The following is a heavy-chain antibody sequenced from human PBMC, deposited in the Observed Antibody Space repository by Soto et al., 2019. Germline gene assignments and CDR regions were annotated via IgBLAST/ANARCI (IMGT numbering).Heavy chain of an antibody. CDR3: ARRQGDV. CDR2: IYYSGAT. J-gene: IGHJ6*02. Sequence: QVQLQESGPGLVKPSETLSLICNVSGGSISGYYWSWIRQPPGKALEWIGYIYYSGATKLNPSLKSRVTMSVALSKRQLSLKVNSVTASDTAVYFCARRQGDVWGLGTTVT. CDR1: GGSISGYY. V-gene: IGHV4-59*12.